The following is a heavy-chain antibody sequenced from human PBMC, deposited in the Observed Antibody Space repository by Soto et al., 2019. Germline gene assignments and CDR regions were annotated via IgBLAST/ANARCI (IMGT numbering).Heavy chain of an antibody. CDR1: GFTFTSSA. CDR2: IVVGSGNT. J-gene: IGHJ5*02. Sequence: SVKVSCQASGFTFTSSAVQCVRQARGQRLEWIGWIVVGSGNTNYAQKFQERVTITRDMSTSTAYMELSRLRSEDTAVYYCAADTPPRSLVHPVVPVAVTWGQGTLVTVSS. CDR3: AADTPPRSLVHPVVPVAVT. D-gene: IGHD2-15*01. V-gene: IGHV1-58*01.